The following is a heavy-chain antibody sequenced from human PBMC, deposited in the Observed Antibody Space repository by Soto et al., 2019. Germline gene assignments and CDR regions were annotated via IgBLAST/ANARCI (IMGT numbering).Heavy chain of an antibody. V-gene: IGHV3-23*01. CDR2: ISGSGVST. CDR3: AQSGMAIDY. J-gene: IGHJ4*02. Sequence: EVPLLESGGGLVQPGGSLRLSCAASGFTFSSHAMSWVRQAPGKGLEWVSAISGSGVSTYYADSVKGRFTISRDNSKNTLYLQMNSLRAEDTAVYYCAQSGMAIDYWGQGTLVTVSS. D-gene: IGHD5-12*01. CDR1: GFTFSSHA.